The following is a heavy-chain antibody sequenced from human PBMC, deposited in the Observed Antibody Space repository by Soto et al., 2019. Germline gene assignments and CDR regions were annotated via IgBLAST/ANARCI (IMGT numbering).Heavy chain of an antibody. D-gene: IGHD1-26*01. V-gene: IGHV5-51*01. J-gene: IGHJ4*02. CDR3: ARYSGSFWHYFDY. CDR2: IYPGDSDT. CDR1: GYSFTSHW. Sequence: GESLKISCQVSGYSFTSHWIGWVRQIPGKGLEWMGTIYPGDSDTKYSPSFRGQVTISVDKSLSTAYLQWSSMKASDTAIYYCARYSGSFWHYFDYWGQGTLVTVSS.